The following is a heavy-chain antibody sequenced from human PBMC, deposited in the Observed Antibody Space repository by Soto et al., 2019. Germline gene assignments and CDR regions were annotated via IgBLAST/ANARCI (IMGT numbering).Heavy chain of an antibody. CDR2: IYSSGGT. J-gene: IGHJ3*02. Sequence: QVQLQESGPGLVRPSETLSLTCTVSGGSISNYNWNWIRQSAGKGLEWIGRIYSSGGTNYNPSLKSRVTMSVDTSKNQISLRLSSVTAADTAMYYCARERTYQLSGDDALDIWGLGTMVTVSS. CDR1: GGSISNYN. V-gene: IGHV4-4*07. D-gene: IGHD2-2*01. CDR3: ARERTYQLSGDDALDI.